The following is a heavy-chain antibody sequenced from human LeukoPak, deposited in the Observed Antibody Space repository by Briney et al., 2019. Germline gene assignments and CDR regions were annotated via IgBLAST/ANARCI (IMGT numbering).Heavy chain of an antibody. J-gene: IGHJ4*02. CDR2: TYYRSKWYN. V-gene: IGHV6-1*01. D-gene: IGHD3-10*01. CDR1: GDSVSSNSAA. CDR3: ARYVVRGVIIPLYYFDY. Sequence: SQTLSLTCAISGDSVSSNSAAWNWIRQSPSGGLEWLGRTYYRSKWYNDYAVSVKSRITISPDTSKNEFSLQLNSVTPEDAAVYYCARYVVRGVIIPLYYFDYWGQGTLVTVSS.